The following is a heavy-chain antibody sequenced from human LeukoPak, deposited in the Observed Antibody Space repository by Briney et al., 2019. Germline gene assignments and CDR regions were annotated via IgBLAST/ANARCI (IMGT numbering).Heavy chain of an antibody. CDR2: ISVYNGNT. CDR3: ARWLGSGSYYDY. V-gene: IGHV1-18*01. D-gene: IGHD3-10*01. CDR1: GYSFTSYG. Sequence: ASVKVSCKASGYSFTSYGNSWVRQAPGQGLEWMGWISVYNGNTNSAQKLQGRVTMTTDTLTNTAYMELRSLRSDDTAVYHCARWLGSGSYYDYWGQGTLVTVSS. J-gene: IGHJ4*02.